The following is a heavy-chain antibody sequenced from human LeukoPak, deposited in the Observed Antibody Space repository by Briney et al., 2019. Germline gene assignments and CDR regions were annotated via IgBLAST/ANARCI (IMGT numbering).Heavy chain of an antibody. CDR1: GFTFSSYA. Sequence: GGSLRLSCAASGFTFSSYAMSWVRQAPGKGLEWVSAISGSGGSTYYADSVKGRFTISRDNSKNTLYLQMNSLRAEDTAVYYCAKAGSLWFGSRYLDPWGQGTLVTVSS. D-gene: IGHD3-10*01. CDR3: AKAGSLWFGSRYLDP. V-gene: IGHV3-23*01. CDR2: ISGSGGST. J-gene: IGHJ5*02.